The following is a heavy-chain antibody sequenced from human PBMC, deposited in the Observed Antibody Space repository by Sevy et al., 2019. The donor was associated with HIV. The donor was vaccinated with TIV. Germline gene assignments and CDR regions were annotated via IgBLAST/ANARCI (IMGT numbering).Heavy chain of an antibody. CDR3: ATRGDYYGSGSYYPEYYFDY. D-gene: IGHD3-10*01. CDR1: GGSISSSSYY. V-gene: IGHV4-39*01. CDR2: IYYSGST. J-gene: IGHJ4*02. Sequence: SETLSLTCTVSGGSISSSSYYWGWIRQPPGKGLEWIGSIYYSGSTYYNPSLKSRVTISVDTSKNQFSLKLSSVTAADTALYYCATRGDYYGSGSYYPEYYFDYWGQGTLVTGLL.